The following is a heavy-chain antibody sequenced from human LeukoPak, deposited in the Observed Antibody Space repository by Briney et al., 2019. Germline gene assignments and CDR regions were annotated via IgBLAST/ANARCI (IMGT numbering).Heavy chain of an antibody. V-gene: IGHV3-23*01. J-gene: IGHJ4*02. CDR3: AKSLGVGGYTRYKGFDQ. Sequence: GGSLRLSCAASGFTFNSFAMNWVRQAPGKGLEWVSSISGSDGTSHYADFVKGRFTISRDNSKNTLYLQMNSLRAEDTAAYYCAKSLGVGGYTRYKGFDQWGQGTLIVVSS. CDR2: ISGSDGTS. CDR1: GFTFNSFA. D-gene: IGHD3-16*02.